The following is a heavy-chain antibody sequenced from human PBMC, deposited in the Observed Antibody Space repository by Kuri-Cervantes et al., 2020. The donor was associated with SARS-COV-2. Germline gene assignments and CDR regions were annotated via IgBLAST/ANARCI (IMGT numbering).Heavy chain of an antibody. D-gene: IGHD3-10*01. CDR3: ASSLLWFGESYYYMDV. Sequence: GGSLRLSCAASGFTFDDYAMHWVRQAPGKGLEWVSGISWNSGSIGYADSVKGRFTISRDNSKNTLYLQMNSLRAEDTAVYYCASSLLWFGESYYYMDVRGKGTTVTVSS. J-gene: IGHJ6*03. V-gene: IGHV3-9*01. CDR1: GFTFDDYA. CDR2: ISWNSGSI.